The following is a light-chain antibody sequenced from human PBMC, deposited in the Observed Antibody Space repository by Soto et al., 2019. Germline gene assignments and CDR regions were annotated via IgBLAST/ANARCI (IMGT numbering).Light chain of an antibody. V-gene: IGKV2-28*01. CDR3: MQALQTPWT. J-gene: IGKJ1*01. CDR1: QSLLHRNGYNY. CDR2: LGS. Sequence: DIVMTQSPLSLPVTPGESASISCRSSQSLLHRNGYNYLDWYLQKPGQSPQVLIYLGSNRAAGVPDKFSGSGSGTDFTLKISSVEAEDVGVYYCMQALQTPWTFGQGTKVEIK.